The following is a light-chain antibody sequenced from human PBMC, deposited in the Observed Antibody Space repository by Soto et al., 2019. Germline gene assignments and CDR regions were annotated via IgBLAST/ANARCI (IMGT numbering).Light chain of an antibody. V-gene: IGKV1-33*01. Sequence: DIQMTQSPSSLSASVGDRVTITCQASQDISNYLNWYQQKPGKAPKLLIYDASNLETGVPSRFSGSGSGTDFTFTISSLQPEDIATYYCQQYGGTFGPGIKVDIK. J-gene: IGKJ3*01. CDR1: QDISNY. CDR2: DAS. CDR3: QQYGGT.